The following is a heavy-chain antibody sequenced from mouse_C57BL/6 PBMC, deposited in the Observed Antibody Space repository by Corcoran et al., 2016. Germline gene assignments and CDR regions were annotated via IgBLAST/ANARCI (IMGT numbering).Heavy chain of an antibody. Sequence: QVQLQQSGAELVKPGASVKISCKASGYAFSSYWMNWVKQRPGKGLEWIGQIYPGDGDTNYNGKFKGKATLTADKSSSTAYMQLSSLTSEDSAVYFCARKDEYYGYFDVWGTGTTVIVSS. V-gene: IGHV1-80*01. CDR3: ARKDEYYGYFDV. CDR1: GYAFSSYW. J-gene: IGHJ1*03. CDR2: IYPGDGDT.